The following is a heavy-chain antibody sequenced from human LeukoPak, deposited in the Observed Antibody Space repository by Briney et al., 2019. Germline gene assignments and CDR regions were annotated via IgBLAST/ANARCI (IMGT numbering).Heavy chain of an antibody. Sequence: GGSLRLSCAASGFTFSDYYMSWLRQAPGKGLEWVSYISSSGSTIYYADSVKGRFTISRDNAKDSLYLQMNSPRGEDTALYHCARVGGPSHYGGETYYMDVWGKGTTVTISS. CDR2: ISSSGSTI. CDR1: GFTFSDYY. J-gene: IGHJ6*03. D-gene: IGHD4-23*01. CDR3: ARVGGPSHYGGETYYMDV. V-gene: IGHV3-11*01.